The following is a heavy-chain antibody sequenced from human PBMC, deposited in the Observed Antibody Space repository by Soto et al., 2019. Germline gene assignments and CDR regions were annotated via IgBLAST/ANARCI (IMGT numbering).Heavy chain of an antibody. V-gene: IGHV3-15*07. CDR1: GFTFSNAW. D-gene: IGHD4-17*01. CDR2: IKSKADGGIT. Sequence: PGGSLSLSCAASGFTFSNAWMNWVRQAPGKGLEWVCRIKSKADGGITDYAAPVKGRFTISRDDSKNTLFLQMTSLKTEDTAVYYCVRTTVTAYYYYYSMDVWGQGTKVTVSS. CDR3: VRTTVTAYYYYYSMDV. J-gene: IGHJ6*02.